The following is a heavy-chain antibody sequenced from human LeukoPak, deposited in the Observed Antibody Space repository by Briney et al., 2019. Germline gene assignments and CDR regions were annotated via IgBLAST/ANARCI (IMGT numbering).Heavy chain of an antibody. CDR3: AREDITMVRGVKSRYMDV. CDR1: GFTFSNYA. V-gene: IGHV4-38-2*02. Sequence: GSLRLSCAASGFTFSNYAMSWVRQAPGKGLEWIGSIYHSGSTYYNPSLKSRVTISVDTSKNQFSLKLSSVTAADTAVYYCAREDITMVRGVKSRYMDVWGKGTTVTVSS. CDR2: IYHSGST. J-gene: IGHJ6*03. D-gene: IGHD3-10*01.